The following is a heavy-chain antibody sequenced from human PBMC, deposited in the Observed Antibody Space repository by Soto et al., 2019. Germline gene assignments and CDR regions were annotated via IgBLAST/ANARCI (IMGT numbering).Heavy chain of an antibody. CDR2: INHSGST. Sequence: PSETLSLTCAVYGGSFSGYYWSWIRQPPGKGPEWIGEINHSGSTNYNPSLKSRVTISVDTSKNQFSLKLSSVTAADTAVYYCARGGYYGSGSYTRLANYWGQGTLVTVSS. CDR3: ARGGYYGSGSYTRLANY. J-gene: IGHJ4*02. V-gene: IGHV4-34*01. D-gene: IGHD3-10*01. CDR1: GGSFSGYY.